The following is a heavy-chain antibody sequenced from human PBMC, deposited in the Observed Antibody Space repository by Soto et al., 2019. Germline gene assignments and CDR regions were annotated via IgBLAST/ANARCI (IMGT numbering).Heavy chain of an antibody. V-gene: IGHV3-23*01. J-gene: IGHJ6*02. CDR1: AFTFNNYA. CDR3: ARASYCSSTSCLEDV. D-gene: IGHD2-2*01. CDR2: IGRNDNT. Sequence: EVQLLESGGGLVQPGGSLSLSCAASAFTFNNYAMSWVRQAPGKGLEWVSGIGRNDNTYYADSVKGRFTISRDNSKNTLYLQMISLRAEDTAVYYCARASYCSSTSCLEDVWGQGTTVSVSS.